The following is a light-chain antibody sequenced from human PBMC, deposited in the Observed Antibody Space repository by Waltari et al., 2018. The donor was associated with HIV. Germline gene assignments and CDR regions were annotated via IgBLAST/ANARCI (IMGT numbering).Light chain of an antibody. CDR3: QQDASGPRGIT. V-gene: IGKV3-15*01. J-gene: IGKJ2*01. CDR1: QSISAK. CDR2: EAA. Sequence: EIVMTQSPPTLSVSPGQRVTLSCRASQSISAKVAWYQQRPGQAPRLLIYEAATRPTGIPARFIGSVSWTEFTLTISSLQSEDFATYFCQQDASGPRGITFGQGTMLEIK.